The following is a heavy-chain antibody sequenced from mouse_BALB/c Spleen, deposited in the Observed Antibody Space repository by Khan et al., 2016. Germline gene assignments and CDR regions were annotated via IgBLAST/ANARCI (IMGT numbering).Heavy chain of an antibody. CDR2: IRYSGST. CDR3: ARAPTVTRYFED. V-gene: IGHV3-2*02. CDR1: GYSITSDYA. D-gene: IGHD2-13*01. Sequence: EVQLQESGPGLVKPSQSLSLTCTVTGYSITSDYAWNWIRQFPGNKLEWMGYIRYSGSTTYNPSLKSRISITRDTSKNQFFLQLYSVTTEDTATYYGARAPTVTRYFEDRGEGTPVTFS. J-gene: IGHJ1*01.